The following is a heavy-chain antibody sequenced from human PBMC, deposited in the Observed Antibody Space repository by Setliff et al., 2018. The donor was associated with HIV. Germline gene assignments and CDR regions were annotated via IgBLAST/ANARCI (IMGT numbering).Heavy chain of an antibody. D-gene: IGHD3-3*01. CDR3: ARQSYDFWSGPLGFDY. Sequence: PSETLSLTCTVSGGSISSGGYYWNWIRQHPGKGLEWIGYIYYSGSTYYNPSLKSRLTISIDTSKNHFSLKLSSVTAADTAVYYCARQSYDFWSGPLGFDYW. CDR2: IYYSGST. J-gene: IGHJ4*01. CDR1: GGSISSGGYY. V-gene: IGHV4-31*03.